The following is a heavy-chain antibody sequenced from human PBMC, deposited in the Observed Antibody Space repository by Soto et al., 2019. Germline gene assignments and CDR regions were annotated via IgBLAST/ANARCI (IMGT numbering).Heavy chain of an antibody. Sequence: EVQLLESGGGLVQPGGSLRLSCVASGFTFSIYNMNWVSQAPGKGLEWVSVITGSGDYTNYADSVKGRFTISRDNSKNTLYLQMNSLRAEDTAVYFCARRITSSFDYWGQGTLVTVSS. CDR3: ARRITSSFDY. CDR2: ITGSGDYT. V-gene: IGHV3-23*01. D-gene: IGHD1-20*01. CDR1: GFTFSIYN. J-gene: IGHJ4*02.